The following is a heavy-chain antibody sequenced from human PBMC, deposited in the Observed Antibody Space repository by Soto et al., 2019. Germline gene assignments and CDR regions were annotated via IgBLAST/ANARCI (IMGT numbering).Heavy chain of an antibody. D-gene: IGHD3-3*01. CDR3: AKDITYDFWSGYYS. J-gene: IGHJ5*02. V-gene: IGHV3-9*01. CDR1: GFTFDDYA. Sequence: GGSLRLSCAASGFTFDDYAMHWVRQAPGKGLEWVSGISWNSGSIGYADSVKGRFTISRDNAKNSLYLQMNSLRAEDTALYYCAKDITYDFWSGYYSWGQGTLVTVSS. CDR2: ISWNSGSI.